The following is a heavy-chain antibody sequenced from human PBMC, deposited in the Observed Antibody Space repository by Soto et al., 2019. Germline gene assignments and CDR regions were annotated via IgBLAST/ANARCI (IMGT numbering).Heavy chain of an antibody. CDR1: GGSISSYY. Sequence: TETVSLTCTVSGGSISSYYWSWIRQPPGKGLEWIGYIYYSGSTNYNPSLKSRVTISVDTSKNQFSLKLSSVTAADTAVYYCARGADAFDYWGQGTLVTVSS. CDR2: IYYSGST. CDR3: ARGADAFDY. J-gene: IGHJ4*02. V-gene: IGHV4-59*01.